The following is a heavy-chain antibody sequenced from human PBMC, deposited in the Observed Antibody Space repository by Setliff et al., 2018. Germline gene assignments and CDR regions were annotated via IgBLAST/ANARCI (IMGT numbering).Heavy chain of an antibody. V-gene: IGHV4-59*08. CDR3: ARRVLECGRTACPLGGSYNWFDP. J-gene: IGHJ5*02. Sequence: SETLSLTCTVSGDSLSSSYWSWIRQPPGKGLEWIGRFSYGVSTIHNPSLESRVTFSVDTSKNQFSLKLTSVTAADTAVYYCARRVLECGRTACPLGGSYNWFDPWGQGIGVTAPQ. CDR1: GDSLSSSY. D-gene: IGHD3-3*01. CDR2: FSYGVST.